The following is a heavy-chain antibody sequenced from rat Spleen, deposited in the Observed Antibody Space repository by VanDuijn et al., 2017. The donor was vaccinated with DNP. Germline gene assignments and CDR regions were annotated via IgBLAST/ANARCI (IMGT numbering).Heavy chain of an antibody. CDR3: ASWAPIAPISTSNY. J-gene: IGHJ2*01. V-gene: IGHV5-22*01. Sequence: EVQLVETGGGLVQPGRSLKLSCAASGFTFSAYYLAWVRQAPAKGLEWVAYIGSAAYAPYYGDSVKGRFTISRDNAKSTVHLQMNSLRSEDTATYYCASWAPIAPISTSNYWGQGVMVTVSS. CDR1: GFTFSAYY. CDR2: IGSAAYAP. D-gene: IGHD1-2*01.